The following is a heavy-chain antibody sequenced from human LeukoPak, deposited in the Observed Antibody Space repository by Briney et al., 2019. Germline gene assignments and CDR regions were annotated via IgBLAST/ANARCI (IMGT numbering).Heavy chain of an antibody. Sequence: SVKVSRKASGGTFSSYAISWVRQAPGQGLEWMGGIIPIFGTANYAQKFQGRVTITADESTSTAYMELSSLRSEDTAVYYCARNYGGNSDYFDYWGQGTLVTVSS. V-gene: IGHV1-69*13. CDR1: GGTFSSYA. CDR2: IIPIFGTA. CDR3: ARNYGGNSDYFDY. D-gene: IGHD4-23*01. J-gene: IGHJ4*02.